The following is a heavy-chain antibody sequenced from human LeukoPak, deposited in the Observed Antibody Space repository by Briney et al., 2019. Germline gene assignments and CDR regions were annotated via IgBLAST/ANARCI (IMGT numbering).Heavy chain of an antibody. CDR2: RNPNSCNT. CDR3: ARGRETYYDILTGYYAY. J-gene: IGHJ4*02. Sequence: ASVKVSCKASGYTCTSYDINWVRQATGQGLEWMGWRNPNSCNTGYAQKFQGRVTMTRNTSISTAYMELSSLRSEDTAVYYCARGRETYYDILTGYYAYWGQGTLVTVSS. V-gene: IGHV1-8*01. D-gene: IGHD3-9*01. CDR1: GYTCTSYD.